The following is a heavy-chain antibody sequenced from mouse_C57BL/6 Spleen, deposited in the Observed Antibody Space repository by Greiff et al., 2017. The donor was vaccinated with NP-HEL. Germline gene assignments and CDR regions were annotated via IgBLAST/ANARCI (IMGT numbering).Heavy chain of an antibody. J-gene: IGHJ1*03. CDR1: GFTFSDSG. Sequence: EVQVVESGGGLVKPGGSLTLSCAASGFTFSDSGMHWVRQAPEKGLEWVAYIRSGRSPIYYADTVKGRFTSSRDNAKNTLFLQMTSLRSEDTAMYYCARRGDYCSSSYWYFDVWGTGTTVTVSA. V-gene: IGHV5-17*01. CDR3: ARRGDYCSSSYWYFDV. CDR2: IRSGRSPI. D-gene: IGHD1-1*01.